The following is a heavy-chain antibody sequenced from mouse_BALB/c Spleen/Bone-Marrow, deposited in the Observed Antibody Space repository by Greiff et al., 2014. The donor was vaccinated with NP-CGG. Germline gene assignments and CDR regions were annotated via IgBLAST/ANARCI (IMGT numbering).Heavy chain of an antibody. CDR2: INPNNGGS. D-gene: IGHD2-3*01. CDR1: GYTFTDYT. CDR3: ARGRWYY. V-gene: IGHV1-18*01. J-gene: IGHJ2*01. Sequence: VQLVESGPELVKPGASVKISCKTSGYTFTDYTIHWAKQSHGKSLEWIGGINPNNGGSTYNQKFKGKATLTIHKSSSTAYMELRSLTSEDSAVYYCARGRWYYWGQGTTLTVSS.